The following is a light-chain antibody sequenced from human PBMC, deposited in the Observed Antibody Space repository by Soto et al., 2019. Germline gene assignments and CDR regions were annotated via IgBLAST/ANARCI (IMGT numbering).Light chain of an antibody. CDR3: QVWDSSSDGVV. CDR1: NIGSKS. J-gene: IGLJ2*01. V-gene: IGLV3-21*04. Sequence: SYELTQPPSESVAPGKTARITCGGNNIGSKSVHWYQQKPGQAPVLVIYYDSDRPSGIPERFSGSNSGNTATLTISRVEAGDEADYYCQVWDSSSDGVVFGGGTKLTVL. CDR2: YDS.